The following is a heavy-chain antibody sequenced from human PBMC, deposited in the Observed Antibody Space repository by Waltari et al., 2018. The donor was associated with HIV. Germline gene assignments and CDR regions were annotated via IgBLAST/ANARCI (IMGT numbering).Heavy chain of an antibody. CDR2: ISSSSSYI. CDR1: GFTFSSSS. V-gene: IGHV3-21*01. D-gene: IGHD3-10*01. Sequence: EVQLVESGGGLVKPGGSLRLSCAAPGFTFSSSSMNWVRQAPGKGLEWVSSISSSSSYIYYADSVKGRFTISRDNAKNSLYLQMNSLRAEDTAVYYCARDRSIRDNWFDPWGQGTLVTVSS. CDR3: ARDRSIRDNWFDP. J-gene: IGHJ5*02.